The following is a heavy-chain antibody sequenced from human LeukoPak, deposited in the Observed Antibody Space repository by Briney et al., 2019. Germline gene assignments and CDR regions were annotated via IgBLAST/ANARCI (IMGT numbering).Heavy chain of an antibody. D-gene: IGHD3-9*01. Sequence: GGSLRLSCAASGFTFSSYDIHWVRQAPGKGLEWVTIILYDGSNKYYADSVRGRFTISRDNSKNTVYLQMNSLTAEDTAVYYCARDLDWVFDLWGRGTLVTVSS. CDR1: GFTFSSYD. CDR2: ILYDGSNK. V-gene: IGHV3-33*05. CDR3: ARDLDWVFDL. J-gene: IGHJ2*01.